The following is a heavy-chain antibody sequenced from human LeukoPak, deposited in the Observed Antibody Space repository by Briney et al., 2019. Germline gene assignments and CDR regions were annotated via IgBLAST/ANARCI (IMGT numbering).Heavy chain of an antibody. V-gene: IGHV3-23*01. CDR2: ISGSGSNT. CDR3: ATRGEISLAGTGYFDY. J-gene: IGHJ4*02. D-gene: IGHD3-16*02. Sequence: PGGSLRLSCAASIFTFSTYAMSWVRQAPGKGLEWVSTISGSGSNTYYADSVKGRFTISRDNSQNTLYPQMNSLRAEDTAVYFCATRGEISLAGTGYFDYWGQGTLVTVSS. CDR1: IFTFSTYA.